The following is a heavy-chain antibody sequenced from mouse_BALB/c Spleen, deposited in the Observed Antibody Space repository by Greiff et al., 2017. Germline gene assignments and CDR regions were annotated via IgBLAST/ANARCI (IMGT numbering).Heavy chain of an antibody. D-gene: IGHD2-3*01. J-gene: IGHJ3*01. Sequence: GGGLVQPKGSLKLSCAASGFTFNTNAMNWVRQAPGKGLEWVARIRSKSNNYATYYADSVKDRFTISRDDSQSMLYLQMNNLKTEDTAMYYCVNDGNYVLAYWGQGTLVTVSA. CDR1: GFTFNTNA. CDR3: VNDGNYVLAY. V-gene: IGHV10S3*01. CDR2: IRSKSNNYAT.